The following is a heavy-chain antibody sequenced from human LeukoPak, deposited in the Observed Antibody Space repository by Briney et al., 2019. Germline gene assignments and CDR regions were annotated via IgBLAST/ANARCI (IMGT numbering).Heavy chain of an antibody. CDR1: GYTFTSYY. CDR2: INPSGGST. Sequence: GASVKVSCKASGYTFTSYYMHWVRQAPGQGLEWMGIINPSGGSTSYAQKFQGRVTMTEHTSTDAAYMELSSLRSEDTAVYYCATYRLKEYYYDKGDAFDIWGQGTMVTVSS. CDR3: ATYRLKEYYYDKGDAFDI. D-gene: IGHD3-22*01. J-gene: IGHJ3*02. V-gene: IGHV1-46*01.